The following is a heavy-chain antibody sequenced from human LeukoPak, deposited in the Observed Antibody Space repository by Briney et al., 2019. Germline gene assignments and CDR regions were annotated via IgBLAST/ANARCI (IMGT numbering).Heavy chain of an antibody. CDR2: ISWNSGSI. V-gene: IGHV3-9*01. Sequence: GGSLRLSCAASGFTFDDYAMHWVRQAPGKGLEWVSGISWNSGSIGYADSVKGRFTISRDNSKNTLYLQMNSLRAEDTAVYYCAKGLEGSYVLRYFGAGWFDPWGQGTLVTVSS. J-gene: IGHJ5*02. CDR3: AKGLEGSYVLRYFGAGWFDP. D-gene: IGHD3-9*01. CDR1: GFTFDDYA.